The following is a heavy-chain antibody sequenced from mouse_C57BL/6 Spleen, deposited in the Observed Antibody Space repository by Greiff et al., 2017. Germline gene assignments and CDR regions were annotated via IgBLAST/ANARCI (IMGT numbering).Heavy chain of an antibody. CDR1: GYSITSGYY. D-gene: IGHD2-2*01. J-gene: IGHJ2*01. CDR2: ISYDGSN. CDR3: AREGYDGYYFDY. V-gene: IGHV3-6*01. Sequence: EVKLQESGPGLVKPSQSLSLTCSVTGYSITSGYYWNWIRQLPGNKLEWMGYISYDGSNNYNPSLKNLISITRYTSKNQFFLTLNSVTTEDTATYYCAREGYDGYYFDYWGQGTTLTVSS.